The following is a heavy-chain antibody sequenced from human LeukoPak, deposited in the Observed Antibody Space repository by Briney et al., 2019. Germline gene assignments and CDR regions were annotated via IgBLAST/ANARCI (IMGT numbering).Heavy chain of an antibody. CDR3: ARVGYSSGWSHFDL. V-gene: IGHV4-59*11. Sequence: SETPSLSCTVSGGSISSHYWSSIRQPPGKGLEWTAYIFYSGSTNYNPSLRNRVTISVDTSKNQFSLKLSSVTAADTAVYYCARVGYSSGWSHFDLWGRGTLVTVSS. CDR2: IFYSGST. CDR1: GGSISSHY. D-gene: IGHD6-19*01. J-gene: IGHJ2*01.